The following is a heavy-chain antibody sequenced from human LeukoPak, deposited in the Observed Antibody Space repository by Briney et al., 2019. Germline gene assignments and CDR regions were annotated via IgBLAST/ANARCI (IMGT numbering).Heavy chain of an antibody. V-gene: IGHV1-2*02. CDR2: INPNSGGT. CDR3: ARGGGGHIVVVTAILPY. CDR1: GYTFTGYY. J-gene: IGHJ4*02. Sequence: ASVTVSCKASGYTFTGYYMHWVRQAPGQGLEWMGWINPNSGGTNYAQKFQGRVTMTRDTSISTAYMELSRLRSDDTAVYYCARGGGGHIVVVTAILPYWGQGTLVTVSS. D-gene: IGHD2-21*02.